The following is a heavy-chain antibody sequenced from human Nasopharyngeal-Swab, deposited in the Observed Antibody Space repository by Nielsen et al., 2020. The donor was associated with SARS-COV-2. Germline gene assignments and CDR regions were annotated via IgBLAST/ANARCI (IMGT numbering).Heavy chain of an antibody. D-gene: IGHD3-3*01. Sequence: GESLKISCAGSGFTFSSYWMSWVRQAPGKGLEWVANIKQDGSEKYYVDSVKGRFTISRDNAKNSLYLQMNSLRAEDTAVYYCARDKGIDFWSGLGVSGMDVWGQGTTVTVSS. CDR3: ARDKGIDFWSGLGVSGMDV. V-gene: IGHV3-7*03. J-gene: IGHJ6*02. CDR2: IKQDGSEK. CDR1: GFTFSSYW.